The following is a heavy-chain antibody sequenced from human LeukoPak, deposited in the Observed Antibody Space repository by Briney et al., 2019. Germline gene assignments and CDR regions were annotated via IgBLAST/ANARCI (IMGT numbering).Heavy chain of an antibody. CDR2: ISGSGGST. Sequence: GGSLRLSCAASGFTFSSYAMTWVRQAPEKGLEWASSISGSGGSTYYADSVKGRFTISRDNSQNTLYLRMNSLRAEDTAVYYCAKDLGDSGYYPTDYWGQGTLVTVSS. CDR3: AKDLGDSGYYPTDY. CDR1: GFTFSSYA. D-gene: IGHD3-22*01. V-gene: IGHV3-23*01. J-gene: IGHJ4*02.